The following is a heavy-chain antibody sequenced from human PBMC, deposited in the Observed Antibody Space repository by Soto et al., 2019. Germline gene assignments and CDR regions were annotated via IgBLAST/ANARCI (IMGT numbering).Heavy chain of an antibody. CDR2: IDPSDSYT. Sequence: PGESLKISCKGSGYSFTSYWIGWVRQMPGKGLEWMGRIDPSDSYTNYSPSFQGHVTISADKSISTAYLQWSSLKASDTAMYYCARLSVLPFLEWYHKFDPWGQGTLVTVSS. CDR3: ARLSVLPFLEWYHKFDP. D-gene: IGHD3-3*01. V-gene: IGHV5-10-1*01. J-gene: IGHJ5*02. CDR1: GYSFTSYW.